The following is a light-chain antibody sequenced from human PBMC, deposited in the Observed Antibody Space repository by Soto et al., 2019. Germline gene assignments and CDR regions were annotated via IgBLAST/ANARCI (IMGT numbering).Light chain of an antibody. Sequence: QSVLTQPASVSGSPGQSITISCTGTSSDVGGYNYVSWYQQHPGKAPKLMIYDVSNRPSGVSNRFSGSKSGNTASLTISGLQAKDEADYYCSSYTSSSTLGGVFGGGTKLTVL. V-gene: IGLV2-14*01. CDR2: DVS. CDR1: SSDVGGYNY. J-gene: IGLJ2*01. CDR3: SSYTSSSTLGGV.